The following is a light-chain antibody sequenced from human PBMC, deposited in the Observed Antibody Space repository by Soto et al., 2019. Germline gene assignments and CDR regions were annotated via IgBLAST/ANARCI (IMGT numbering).Light chain of an antibody. J-gene: IGKJ3*01. V-gene: IGKV3-11*01. CDR2: DAS. CDR3: QQRSKWPPLFT. CDR1: QSVSSY. Sequence: EIVLTQAPATPSLSPGERATLSCRASQSVSSYLAWYQQKPGQAPRLLIYDASNRATGIPARFSGSGSGTDFTLTISSLEPEDFAVYYCQQRSKWPPLFTFGPGTKVDIK.